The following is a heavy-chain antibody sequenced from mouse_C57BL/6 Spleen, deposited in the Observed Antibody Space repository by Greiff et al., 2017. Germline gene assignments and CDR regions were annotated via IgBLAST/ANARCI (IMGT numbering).Heavy chain of an antibody. V-gene: IGHV1-61*01. CDR1: GYTFTSYW. Sequence: QVQLQQPGAELVRPGSSVKLSCKASGYTFTSYWMDWVKQRPGQGLEWIGNIYPSDSETHYNPKFKDKATLTVDKSSSTAYMQLSSLTSEDSAVYYCARLLYGSSLYFDYWGQGTTLTVSS. J-gene: IGHJ2*01. D-gene: IGHD1-1*01. CDR2: IYPSDSET. CDR3: ARLLYGSSLYFDY.